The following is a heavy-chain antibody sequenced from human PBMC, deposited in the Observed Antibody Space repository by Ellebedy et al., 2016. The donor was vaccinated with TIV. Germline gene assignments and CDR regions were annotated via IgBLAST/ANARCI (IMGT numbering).Heavy chain of an antibody. Sequence: SETLSLXXTVSGDSISGDYWSWIRQPQGKGLEWIGYIYYSGETKYNPSLKSRVTISVDTYKNQFSLKVSSVTAADTAVYYCARDRMYYYDSSGSYQYYGMDVWGQGTTVTVSS. CDR3: ARDRMYYYDSSGSYQYYGMDV. CDR2: IYYSGET. J-gene: IGHJ6*02. CDR1: GDSISGDY. V-gene: IGHV4-59*01. D-gene: IGHD3-22*01.